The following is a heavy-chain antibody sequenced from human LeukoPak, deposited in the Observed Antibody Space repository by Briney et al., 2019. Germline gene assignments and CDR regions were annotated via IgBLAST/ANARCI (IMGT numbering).Heavy chain of an antibody. CDR3: ARVFSGSGSSGSFDC. Sequence: GGSLRLSCTASGFTFSNYAMHWVRQAPGRGLVWVAVIWYDASNKYYAESVKGRFTISRDNSKNTLYLQMNSLKAEDTAVYYCARVFSGSGSSGSFDCWGQGTLVTVSS. J-gene: IGHJ4*02. D-gene: IGHD3-3*01. CDR2: IWYDASNK. CDR1: GFTFSNYA. V-gene: IGHV3-33*01.